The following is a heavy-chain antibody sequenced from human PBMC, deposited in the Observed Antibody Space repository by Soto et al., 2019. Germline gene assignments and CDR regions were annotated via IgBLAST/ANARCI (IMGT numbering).Heavy chain of an antibody. CDR1: GYSFTIYW. V-gene: IGHV5-10-1*01. J-gene: IGHJ6*02. D-gene: IGHD2-2*01. CDR3: ARGDIVVVPATNYYYYYGMDV. CDR2: IDPSDSYT. Sequence: PGQSVKISCKGSGYSFTIYWISWVRQRPGTGLAWMGRIDPSDSYTNYSPSFQGHVIILADKSISTACLQWSSLKASDTAMYYCARGDIVVVPATNYYYYYGMDVWGQGNTVTVSS.